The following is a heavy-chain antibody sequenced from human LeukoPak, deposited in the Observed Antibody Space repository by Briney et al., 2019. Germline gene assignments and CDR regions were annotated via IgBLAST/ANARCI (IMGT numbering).Heavy chain of an antibody. CDR1: GGSISSGSYY. V-gene: IGHV4-61*02. D-gene: IGHD5-18*01. J-gene: IGHJ6*02. CDR2: IYTRVGT. CDR3: ARSFRDTAIPYGMDV. Sequence: SQTLSLTCTVSGGSISSGSYYWSWIRQPAGKGLEWIGRIYTRVGTNYNPSLKSRVTISVDTSKNQFSLKLSSVTAADTAVYYWARSFRDTAIPYGMDVWGQGTTVTVSS.